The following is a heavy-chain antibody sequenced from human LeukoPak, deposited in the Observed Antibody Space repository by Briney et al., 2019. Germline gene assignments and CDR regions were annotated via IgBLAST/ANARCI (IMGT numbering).Heavy chain of an antibody. CDR3: ARENAGVTSLCFDP. CDR1: GGSISSYY. D-gene: IGHD4-23*01. Sequence: SETLSLTCTVSGGSISSYYWSWVRQPPGKGLEWIGYIYYSGSTNYNPSLRSRVTISVDTSRNQCSLKLSSVTAADTAVYYCARENAGVTSLCFDPWGQGTLVTVSS. V-gene: IGHV4-59*01. CDR2: IYYSGST. J-gene: IGHJ5*02.